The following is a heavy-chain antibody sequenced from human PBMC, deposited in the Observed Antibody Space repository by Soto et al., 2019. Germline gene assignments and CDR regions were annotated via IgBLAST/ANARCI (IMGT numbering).Heavy chain of an antibody. Sequence: HEHLVQSGAEVKRPGASLKVSCKASGYSFTGYYIHWVRQAPGQGLEWMGWINPDSGATNYAQNLQGRVTLTSDSSISTAAMDLTSLTSDDTAVYYCARGDYGTGGYPFPYCEYWGQGTLVIVSS. J-gene: IGHJ4*02. D-gene: IGHD2-8*02. CDR2: INPDSGAT. CDR1: GYSFTGYY. CDR3: ARGDYGTGGYPFPYCEY. V-gene: IGHV1-2*02.